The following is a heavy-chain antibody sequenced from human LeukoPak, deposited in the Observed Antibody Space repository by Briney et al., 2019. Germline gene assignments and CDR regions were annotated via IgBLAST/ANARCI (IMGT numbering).Heavy chain of an antibody. Sequence: GGSLRLSCAVSGFTFTSYWIGWVRQMPGKGLEWMGIIYPGDSDTRYSPSFQGQVTISADKSISTAYLQWSSLKASDTAMYYCARQYYDFWSGYYTNWFDPWGQGTLVTVSS. CDR1: GFTFTSYW. CDR2: IYPGDSDT. D-gene: IGHD3-3*01. J-gene: IGHJ5*02. CDR3: ARQYYDFWSGYYTNWFDP. V-gene: IGHV5-51*01.